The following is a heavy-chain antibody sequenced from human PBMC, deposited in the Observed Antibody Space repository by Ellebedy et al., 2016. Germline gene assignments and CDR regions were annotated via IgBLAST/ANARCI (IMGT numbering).Heavy chain of an antibody. CDR2: ISGSGGST. CDR3: AKDARMPGFGEYHNFDY. D-gene: IGHD3-10*01. V-gene: IGHV3-23*01. CDR1: GFTFSSYA. J-gene: IGHJ4*02. Sequence: GGSLRLSCAASGFTFSSYAMSWVRQAPGKGLEWVSAISGSGGSTYYADSVKGRFTISRDNSKNTLYLQMNSLRAEDTAVYYCAKDARMPGFGEYHNFDYWGQGTLVTVSS.